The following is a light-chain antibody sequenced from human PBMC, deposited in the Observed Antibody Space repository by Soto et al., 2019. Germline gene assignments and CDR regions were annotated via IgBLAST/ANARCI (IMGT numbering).Light chain of an antibody. CDR3: SSYTTSNTRQIV. Sequence: QSALTQPASVSGSPGQSITISCTGTSSEIGGYNYVSWYQHHPGKAPKLMIYDVSDRPSGFSKRFSGSKSGNTASLTISGLQPEDEADYYCSSYTTSNTRQIVFGTGTKVTVL. CDR1: SSEIGGYNY. V-gene: IGLV2-14*03. CDR2: DVS. J-gene: IGLJ1*01.